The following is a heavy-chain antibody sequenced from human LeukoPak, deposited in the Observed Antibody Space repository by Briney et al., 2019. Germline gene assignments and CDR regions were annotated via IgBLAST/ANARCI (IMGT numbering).Heavy chain of an antibody. CDR1: GFTFDDYA. D-gene: IGHD4-17*01. Sequence: GRSLRLSCAASGFTFDDYAMHWVRQAPGKGLEWVSGISWNSGSIGYADSVKGRFTISRDNSKNILYLQMNSLRAEDTAVYYCATRDSGDYPYFDYWGQGTLVTVSS. CDR3: ATRDSGDYPYFDY. CDR2: ISWNSGSI. J-gene: IGHJ4*02. V-gene: IGHV3-9*01.